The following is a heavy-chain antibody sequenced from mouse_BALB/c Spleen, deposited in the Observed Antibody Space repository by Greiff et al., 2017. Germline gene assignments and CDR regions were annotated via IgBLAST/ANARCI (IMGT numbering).Heavy chain of an antibody. CDR2: ISPGNGDI. CDR3: NENDITTGYWYFDV. CDR1: GYTFTDHA. D-gene: IGHD1-2*01. J-gene: IGHJ1*01. Sequence: VKLVESDAELVKPGASVKISCKASGYTFTDHAIHWVKQKPEQGLEWIGYISPGNGDIKYNEKFKGKATLTADKSSSTAYMQLNSLTSEDSAVYFCNENDITTGYWYFDVWGAGTTVTVSS. V-gene: IGHV1S53*02.